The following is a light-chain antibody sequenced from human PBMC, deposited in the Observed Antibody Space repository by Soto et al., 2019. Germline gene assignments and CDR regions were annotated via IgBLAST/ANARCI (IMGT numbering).Light chain of an antibody. CDR3: TPPTPGSLYV. CDR2: MVS. CDR1: SSDIGNYNY. J-gene: IGLJ1*01. Sequence: QSVLTQPASVSGSPGQSITISCTGTSSDIGNYNYVSWYQQYPGRVPKLLIYMVSNRPSGVSNRFSGSKSGNTASLTISGLQAEHEADYFCTPPTPGSLYVFGNGTQVTV. V-gene: IGLV2-14*01.